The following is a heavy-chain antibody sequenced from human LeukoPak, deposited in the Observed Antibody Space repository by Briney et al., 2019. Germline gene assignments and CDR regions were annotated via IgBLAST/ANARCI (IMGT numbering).Heavy chain of an antibody. Sequence: PGGSLRLSCAASGFIFSSYAMSWVRQAPGKGLEWVSTISSRSTYIYYADSVKGRFTISRDNAENSLYLDMTSLRAEDTAIYYCASGFEATISYFDNWGQGTLVTVSS. J-gene: IGHJ4*02. CDR1: GFIFSSYA. CDR2: ISSRSTYI. CDR3: ASGFEATISYFDN. D-gene: IGHD5-12*01. V-gene: IGHV3-21*01.